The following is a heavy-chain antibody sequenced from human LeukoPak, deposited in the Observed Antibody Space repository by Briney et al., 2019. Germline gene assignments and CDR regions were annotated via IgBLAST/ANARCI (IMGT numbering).Heavy chain of an antibody. CDR1: GGSISSSSYY. Sequence: SETLSLTCTVSGGSISSSSYYRGWIRQTPGKGLEWIGNIYYSGSTDYNPSLKSRVTISVDTSKNQFSLKLSSVTAADTAVYYCAREGYLGRHFDYWGQGTLVTVSS. V-gene: IGHV4-39*01. J-gene: IGHJ4*02. D-gene: IGHD6-13*01. CDR2: IYYSGST. CDR3: AREGYLGRHFDY.